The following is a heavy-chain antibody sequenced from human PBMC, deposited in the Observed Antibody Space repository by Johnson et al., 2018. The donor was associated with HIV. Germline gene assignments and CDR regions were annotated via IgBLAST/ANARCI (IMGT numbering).Heavy chain of an antibody. CDR2: ISYDGNKS. Sequence: QVQLVESGGGVVQAGRSLRVSCTASGFAFSTYAMHWVRQAPGKGLEWVAVISYDGNKSYYADSVKGRFTISRDNSKNTLYLQMNSLRAEDTAVYYCARDQIAAAGAFDIWGQGTMVTVSS. D-gene: IGHD6-13*01. CDR1: GFAFSTYA. CDR3: ARDQIAAAGAFDI. V-gene: IGHV3-30*14. J-gene: IGHJ3*02.